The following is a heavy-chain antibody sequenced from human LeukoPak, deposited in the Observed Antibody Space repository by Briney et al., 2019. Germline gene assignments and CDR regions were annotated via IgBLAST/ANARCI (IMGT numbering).Heavy chain of an antibody. D-gene: IGHD4-11*01. CDR3: ARVAFSKYHYYMDV. CDR2: LSAHIGDT. J-gene: IGHJ6*03. CDR1: GYSFTTFG. Sequence: ASVKVSCKASGYSFTTFGITWVRQAPGHGLEWMAWLSAHIGDTNYSQKFQGRVTVTSDTSTSTAYMELRSLKSDDTAVYFCARVAFSKYHYYMDVWGKGTTVTVSS. V-gene: IGHV1-18*01.